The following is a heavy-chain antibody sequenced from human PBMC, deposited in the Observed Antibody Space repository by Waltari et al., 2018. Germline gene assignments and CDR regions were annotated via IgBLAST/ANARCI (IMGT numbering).Heavy chain of an antibody. CDR2: ISSSGSTI. CDR3: AIAPSSSWNYYYYYYGMDV. J-gene: IGHJ6*02. CDR1: GFTFSSYE. V-gene: IGHV3-48*03. D-gene: IGHD6-13*01. Sequence: EVQLVESGGGLVQPGGSLRLSCAASGFTFSSYEMNWVRQAPGKGLEWVSYISSSGSTIYYAESVKGRFTISRDNAKNSLYLQMDSLRAEDTAVYYCAIAPSSSWNYYYYYYGMDVWGQGTTVTVSS.